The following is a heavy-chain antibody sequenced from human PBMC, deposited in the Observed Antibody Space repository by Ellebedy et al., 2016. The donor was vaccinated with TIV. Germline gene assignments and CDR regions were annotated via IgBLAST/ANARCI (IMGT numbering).Heavy chain of an antibody. CDR2: ISATGYDT. V-gene: IGHV3-23*01. J-gene: IGHJ4*02. CDR1: GFTFDNYA. CDR3: AKDVLVGTTPPSLDS. D-gene: IGHD3-22*01. Sequence: PGGFLRLSCAAPGFTFDNYAMSWVRQAPGKGLEWVSTISATGYDTYYADSLKGRFTISRDNSKNTLYLQMNSLRAEDTAVYYCAKDVLVGTTPPSLDSWGQGTLVTVSS.